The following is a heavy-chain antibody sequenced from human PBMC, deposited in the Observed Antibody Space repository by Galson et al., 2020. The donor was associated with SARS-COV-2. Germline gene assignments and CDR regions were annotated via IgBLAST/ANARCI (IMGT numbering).Heavy chain of an antibody. Sequence: SETLSLTCTVSGGSISSGGYYWSWIRQHPGKGLEWIGYIYYSGSTYYNPSLKSRVTISVDTSKNQFSLKLSSVTAADTAVYYCAYGDYVGYYYMDVWGKGTTVTVSS. CDR1: GGSISSGGYY. CDR2: IYYSGST. CDR3: AYGDYVGYYYMDV. V-gene: IGHV4-31*03. D-gene: IGHD4-17*01. J-gene: IGHJ6*03.